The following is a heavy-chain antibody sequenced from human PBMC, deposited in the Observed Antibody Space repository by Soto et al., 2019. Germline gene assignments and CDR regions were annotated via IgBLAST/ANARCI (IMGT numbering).Heavy chain of an antibody. Sequence: QVQLQESGPGLVKTSETLSLTCTVSGGSISNFYWSWIRQPAGKGLEWIGRIYSSGSTNYNPSLKSRVTMSVDTSKNQFSLKLSSVTAADTAIYYCARDPSAGIAVAGVYYYPYGMDVWGQGTTVAVS. D-gene: IGHD6-19*01. J-gene: IGHJ6*02. CDR3: ARDPSAGIAVAGVYYYPYGMDV. CDR1: GGSISNFY. V-gene: IGHV4-4*07. CDR2: IYSSGST.